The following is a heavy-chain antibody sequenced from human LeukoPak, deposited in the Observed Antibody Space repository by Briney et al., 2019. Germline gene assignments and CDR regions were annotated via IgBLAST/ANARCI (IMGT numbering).Heavy chain of an antibody. V-gene: IGHV1-8*01. Sequence: ASVKVSCKASGYTFTTHDLTWVRQATGQGLEWMGWMNPGSGDTAYAQKFQGRVTMTRDTSMSTAYMELNSLGSEDTATYYCAHGRQVGATPSEFDYWGQGTLVTVSS. CDR2: MNPGSGDT. J-gene: IGHJ4*02. D-gene: IGHD1-26*01. CDR3: AHGRQVGATPSEFDY. CDR1: GYTFTTHD.